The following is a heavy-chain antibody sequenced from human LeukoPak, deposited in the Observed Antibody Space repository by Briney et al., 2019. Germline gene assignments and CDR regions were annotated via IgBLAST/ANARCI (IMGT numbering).Heavy chain of an antibody. J-gene: IGHJ5*02. CDR2: IYYSGST. V-gene: IGHV4-59*01. Sequence: SETLSLTCTVSGGAITGYYWSWIRQPPGKGLEWIGYIYYSGSTNYNPSLKSRVTMSVDTSKKQFSLKLSSVTAADTAVYYCARDPLSEGNWFDPWGQGTLVTVSS. CDR1: GGAITGYY. CDR3: ARDPLSEGNWFDP.